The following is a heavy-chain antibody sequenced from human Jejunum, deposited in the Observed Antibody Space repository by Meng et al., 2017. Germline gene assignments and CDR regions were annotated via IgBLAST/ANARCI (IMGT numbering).Heavy chain of an antibody. D-gene: IGHD6-19*01. CDR1: GFDFSRNY. CDR2: IKSDDGST. Sequence: EGQLVESGGGLVRPGGSLRLSCAAFGFDFSRNYMHWVRQAPGKGLVWVERIKSDDGSTRYADSVRGRFTISRDNAKNTLYLQMNDLRADDTALYYCLAYTSGWNWGQGTLVTVSS. V-gene: IGHV3-74*01. CDR3: LAYTSGWN. J-gene: IGHJ4*02.